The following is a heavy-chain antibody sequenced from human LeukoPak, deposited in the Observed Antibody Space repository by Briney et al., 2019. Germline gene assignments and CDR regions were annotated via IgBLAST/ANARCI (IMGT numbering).Heavy chain of an antibody. Sequence: PSETLSLTCTVSGDSISSHYWNWIRQPPGKGLEWIGNIYYSGTADYNPSLKSRVTVSVDTSKNQVSLKLRSVTAADTAVYYCARDKGPYWYFDLWGRGTLVTVSS. J-gene: IGHJ2*01. CDR2: IYYSGTA. CDR1: GDSISSHY. CDR3: ARDKGPYWYFDL. V-gene: IGHV4-59*11.